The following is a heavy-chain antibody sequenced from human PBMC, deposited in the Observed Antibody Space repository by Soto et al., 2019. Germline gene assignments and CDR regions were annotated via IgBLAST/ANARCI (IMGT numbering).Heavy chain of an antibody. CDR3: ARDRSTSPRNDYYYYGMDV. D-gene: IGHD2-2*01. V-gene: IGHV1-69*13. Sequence: SVKVSCKASGGTFNNYPITWVRQAPGEGLEWMGGSIPIFGTANYAQKFQGRVTISVDESTSTAYMELNSLRAEDTAVYYCARDRSTSPRNDYYYYGMDVWGQGTTVTVSS. CDR2: SIPIFGTA. J-gene: IGHJ6*02. CDR1: GGTFNNYP.